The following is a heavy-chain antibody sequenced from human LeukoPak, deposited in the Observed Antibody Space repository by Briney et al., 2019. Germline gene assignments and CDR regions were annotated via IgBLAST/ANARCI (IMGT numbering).Heavy chain of an antibody. J-gene: IGHJ6*03. D-gene: IGHD6-13*01. CDR2: ISSSSSTI. CDR1: GFTVSSNY. CDR3: ARADYSSTWSHDYYYMDV. Sequence: PGGSLRLSCAASGFTVSSNYMSWVRQAPGKGLEWVSYISSSSSTIYYADSVKGRFTISRDNAKNSLYLQMNSLRAEDTAVYYCARADYSSTWSHDYYYMDVWGKGTTVTVSS. V-gene: IGHV3-48*01.